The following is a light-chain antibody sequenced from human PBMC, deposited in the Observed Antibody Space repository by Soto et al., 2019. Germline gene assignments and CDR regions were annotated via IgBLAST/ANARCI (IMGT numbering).Light chain of an antibody. CDR2: KAS. CDR1: QSISNW. CDR3: QQYNRYSQFT. V-gene: IGKV1-5*03. J-gene: IGKJ3*01. Sequence: DIQMTQSPSTLSASVGDRVIITCRASQSISNWLAWYQQKPGRAPKLLIYKASILQSGVPSRFSGSASGTEFTLTISSLQPDDFATYYCQQYNRYSQFTFGPGTKVDVK.